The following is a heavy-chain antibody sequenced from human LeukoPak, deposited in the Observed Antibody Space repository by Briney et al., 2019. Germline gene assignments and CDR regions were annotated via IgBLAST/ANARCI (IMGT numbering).Heavy chain of an antibody. D-gene: IGHD2-2*01. V-gene: IGHV3-9*01. CDR3: AKDFNSPMPEYKMDV. J-gene: IGHJ6*04. CDR2: ISWNSGSI. Sequence: GRSLRLSCAASGFTFDDYAMHWVRQAPGKGLEWVSGISWNSGSIGYADSVKGRFTISRDKAKNSLYLQMNSLRAEDTALYYCAKDFNSPMPEYKMDVWGKGTTVTVSS. CDR1: GFTFDDYA.